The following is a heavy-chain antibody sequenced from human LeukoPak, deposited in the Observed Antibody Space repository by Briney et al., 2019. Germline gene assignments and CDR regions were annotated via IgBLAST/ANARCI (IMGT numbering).Heavy chain of an antibody. CDR3: ARHPSGTYYRFDF. Sequence: SETLSLTCTVSGYSISSGYYWGWIRQAPGKGLEWIGSIYNSGSTYYNPSLKSRVTISVDMSKNQFSLKMSSVTAADTAVYYCARHPSGTYYRFDFWGQGTLVTVSS. J-gene: IGHJ5*01. D-gene: IGHD1-26*01. CDR2: IYNSGST. V-gene: IGHV4-38-2*02. CDR1: GYSISSGYY.